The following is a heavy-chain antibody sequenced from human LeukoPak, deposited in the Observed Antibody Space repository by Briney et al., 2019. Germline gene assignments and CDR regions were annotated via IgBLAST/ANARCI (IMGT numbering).Heavy chain of an antibody. Sequence: GASVKVSCKASGGTFSSYTISWVRQAPGQGLEWMGRIIPILGIANYAQKFQGRVTITADKSTSTAYMELSSLRSEDTAVYYCARGGLTTSLRPDYWGQGTLVTVSS. CDR3: ARGGLTTSLRPDY. CDR1: GGTFSSYT. J-gene: IGHJ4*02. CDR2: IIPILGIA. D-gene: IGHD1-1*01. V-gene: IGHV1-69*02.